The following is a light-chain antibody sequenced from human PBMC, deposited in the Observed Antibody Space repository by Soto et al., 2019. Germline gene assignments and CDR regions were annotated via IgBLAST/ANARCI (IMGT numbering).Light chain of an antibody. V-gene: IGKV1-5*01. CDR1: QSVSTR. CDR3: QQYNSYPWT. J-gene: IGKJ1*01. Sequence: DIQMTQSPSTLSVSVGDRVTITFLASQSVSTRLAWHQQKPGKAPKVLIYDASNLETGVPSRFSGSGSGREFTLTISSLQPDDFATYYCQQYNSYPWTFGQGTKVDIK. CDR2: DAS.